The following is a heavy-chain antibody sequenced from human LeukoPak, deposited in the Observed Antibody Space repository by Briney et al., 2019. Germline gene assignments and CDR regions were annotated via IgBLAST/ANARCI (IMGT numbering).Heavy chain of an antibody. V-gene: IGHV3-30*03. CDR1: GFTFSSYG. CDR3: ARHWGYSSGLDY. D-gene: IGHD6-19*01. CDR2: ISYDGSNK. J-gene: IGHJ4*02. Sequence: PGGSLRLSCAASGFTFSSYGMHWVRQAPGKGLEWVAVISYDGSNKYYADSAKGRFTISRDNSKNTLYLQMNSLRAEDTAVYYCARHWGYSSGLDYWGQGTLVTVSS.